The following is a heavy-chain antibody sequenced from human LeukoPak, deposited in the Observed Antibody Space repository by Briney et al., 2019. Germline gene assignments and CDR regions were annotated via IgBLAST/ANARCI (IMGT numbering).Heavy chain of an antibody. CDR3: ATSYCSSTSCYDSTFDY. CDR1: GGSISSGSYY. CDR2: IYTSGST. Sequence: SETLSLTCTVSGGSISSGSYYWSWIRQPAGKGLEWIGRIYTSGSTNYNPSLKSRVTISVDTSKNQFSPKLSSVTAADTAVYYCATSYCSSTSCYDSTFDYWGQGTLVTVSS. J-gene: IGHJ4*02. D-gene: IGHD2-2*01. V-gene: IGHV4-61*02.